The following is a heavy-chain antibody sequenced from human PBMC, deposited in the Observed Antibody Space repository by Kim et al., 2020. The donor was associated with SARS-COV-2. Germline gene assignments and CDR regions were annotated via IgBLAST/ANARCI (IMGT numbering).Heavy chain of an antibody. CDR3: ARVEPATGSFDY. V-gene: IGHV1-46*01. Sequence: SYAQKFQGRVTMTRDTSTSTVYMELSSLRSEDTAVYYCARVEPATGSFDYWGQGTLVTVSS. J-gene: IGHJ4*02. D-gene: IGHD6-25*01.